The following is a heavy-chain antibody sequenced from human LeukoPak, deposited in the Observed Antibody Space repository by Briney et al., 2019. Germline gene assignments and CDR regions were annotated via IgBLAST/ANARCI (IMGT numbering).Heavy chain of an antibody. CDR3: ARGNLRVDY. Sequence: ASVKVSCKASGGTFSSYAISWVRQATGQGLEWMGWMNPNSGNTGYAQKFQGRVTITRNTSISTAYMELSSLRSEDTAVYYCARGNLRVDYWGQGTLVTVSS. CDR2: MNPNSGNT. J-gene: IGHJ4*02. V-gene: IGHV1-8*03. D-gene: IGHD3-3*01. CDR1: GGTFSSYA.